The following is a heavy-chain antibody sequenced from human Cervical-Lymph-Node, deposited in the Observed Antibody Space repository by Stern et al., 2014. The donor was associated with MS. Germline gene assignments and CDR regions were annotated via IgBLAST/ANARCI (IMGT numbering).Heavy chain of an antibody. J-gene: IGHJ5*02. CDR1: GFNFRSYA. CDR3: AVPQGSLDWFDP. CDR2: ISGTGGST. Sequence: EVQLVESGGGLVPPGGSLRLSCEASGFNFRSYAMSWVRQTPGKGLDWVATISGTGGSTYYSDSVKGRFNIPRDISENTLYLQMNSLRVDDTAVYYCAVPQGSLDWFDPWGQGTLVFVSS. V-gene: IGHV3-23*04. D-gene: IGHD3-10*01.